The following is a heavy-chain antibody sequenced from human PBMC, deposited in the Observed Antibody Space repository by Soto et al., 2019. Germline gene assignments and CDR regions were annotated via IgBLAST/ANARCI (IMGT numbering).Heavy chain of an antibody. Sequence: QVQLQQWGAGLLKPSETLSLTCAVYGGSFSDYYWTWIRQPPGKGLEWIGEINHSGSTNYNPSLKSRVTISVDTSKKQFSLRLSSVTAADTAVFYCARRGALFGVDSNWFDPWGQGTLVTVSS. J-gene: IGHJ5*02. V-gene: IGHV4-34*01. CDR2: INHSGST. CDR1: GGSFSDYY. D-gene: IGHD3-3*01. CDR3: ARRGALFGVDSNWFDP.